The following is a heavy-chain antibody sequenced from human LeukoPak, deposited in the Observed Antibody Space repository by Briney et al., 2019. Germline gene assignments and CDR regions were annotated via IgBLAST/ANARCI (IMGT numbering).Heavy chain of an antibody. Sequence: GGSLRLSCAASGFTFSSYWMSWVRQAPGKGLEWVANIKQDESEKYYVDSVKGRFTISRDNAKNSLCLQMNSLRVEDTAVYYCARELRPDPYSASWYNYWGQGTLVTVSS. CDR1: GFTFSSYW. CDR2: IKQDESEK. D-gene: IGHD6-13*01. CDR3: ARELRPDPYSASWYNY. V-gene: IGHV3-7*01. J-gene: IGHJ4*02.